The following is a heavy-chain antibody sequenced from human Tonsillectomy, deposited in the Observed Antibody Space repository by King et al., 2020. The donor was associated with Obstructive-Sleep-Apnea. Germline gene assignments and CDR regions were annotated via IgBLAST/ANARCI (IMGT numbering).Heavy chain of an antibody. J-gene: IGHJ6*02. D-gene: IGHD3-3*01. CDR2: IDWDDDK. V-gene: IGHV2-70*01. Sequence: VTLKESGPALVKPTQTLTLTCTFSGFSLSTSGMCVSWIRQPPGKALEWLSPIDWDDDKYYSTSLKTRLTLSQDTSKNQVVLTMTNMDPVDTATYYCARTLRFLEWLGANYYYYGMDVWGQGTTVTVSS. CDR3: ARTLRFLEWLGANYYYYGMDV. CDR1: GFSLSTSGMC.